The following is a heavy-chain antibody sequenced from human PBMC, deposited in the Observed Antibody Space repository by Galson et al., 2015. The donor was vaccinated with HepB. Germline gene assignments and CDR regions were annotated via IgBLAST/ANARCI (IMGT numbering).Heavy chain of an antibody. D-gene: IGHD3-16*02. Sequence: SLRLSCAASGFTFSSYGMHWVRQAPGKGLEWVAVISYDGSNKYYADSVKGRFTISRDNSKNTLYLQMNSLRAEDTAVYYCANIPGLGELSSPFDYWGQGTLVTVSS. CDR1: GFTFSSYG. J-gene: IGHJ4*02. CDR2: ISYDGSNK. V-gene: IGHV3-30*18. CDR3: ANIPGLGELSSPFDY.